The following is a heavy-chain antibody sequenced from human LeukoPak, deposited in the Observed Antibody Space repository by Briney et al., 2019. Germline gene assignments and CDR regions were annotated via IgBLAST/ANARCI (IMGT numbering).Heavy chain of an antibody. CDR2: IYYSGST. CDR3: ARSSIAVAHDAFDI. CDR1: GGSISSYY. J-gene: IGHJ3*02. Sequence: SETLSLTCTVSGGSISSYYWSWVRQPPGKGLEWIGYIYYSGSTNYNPSLKSRVTISVDTSKNQFSLKLSSVTAADTAVYYCARSSIAVAHDAFDIWGQGTMVTVSS. D-gene: IGHD6-19*01. V-gene: IGHV4-59*01.